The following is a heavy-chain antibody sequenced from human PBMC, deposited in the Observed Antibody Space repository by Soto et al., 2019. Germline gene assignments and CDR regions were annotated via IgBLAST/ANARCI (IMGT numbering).Heavy chain of an antibody. D-gene: IGHD2-8*01. CDR2: ISQNGEST. Sequence: EVQLLESGGGLVQPGGSLRLACAASGFTFNNYALNWVRQAPGRGLEWVSIISQNGESTYYADSVKGRFTISRDNSQNTVVLQMKSLRSEYTAIYFCAKVRLTDYIRYAPHLLVQGTLGTVSS. V-gene: IGHV3-23*01. CDR3: AKVRLTDYIRYAPHL. J-gene: IGHJ3*01. CDR1: GFTFNNYA.